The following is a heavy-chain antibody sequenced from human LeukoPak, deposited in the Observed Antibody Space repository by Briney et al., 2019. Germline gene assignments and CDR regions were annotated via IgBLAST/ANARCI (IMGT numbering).Heavy chain of an antibody. V-gene: IGHV3-30*18. CDR2: ISYDGSNK. CDR1: GFTFSNAW. J-gene: IGHJ4*02. Sequence: PGGSLRLSCAASGFTFSNAWMSWVRQAPGKGLEWVAVISYDGSNKYYADSVKGRFTISRDNSKNTLYLQMNSLRAEDTAVYYCAKIQTYYYGSSGYIFDYWGQGTLVTVSS. CDR3: AKIQTYYYGSSGYIFDY. D-gene: IGHD3-22*01.